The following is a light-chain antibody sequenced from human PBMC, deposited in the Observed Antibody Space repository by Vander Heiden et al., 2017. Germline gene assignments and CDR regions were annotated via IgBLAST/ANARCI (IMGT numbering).Light chain of an antibody. CDR1: SSNIRARYD. CDR2: VNS. CDR3: QASDSRMSGFVV. V-gene: IGLV1-40*01. Sequence: QSVLTQPPSVSGAPGQRVTSSCTGSSSNIRARYDVRCSHHLPGTAPNLLIYVNSNRPSGAPARFSGSTSGTSASLSITGLQAEDEADDYCQASDSRMSGFVVFGGGTKLTVL. J-gene: IGLJ2*01.